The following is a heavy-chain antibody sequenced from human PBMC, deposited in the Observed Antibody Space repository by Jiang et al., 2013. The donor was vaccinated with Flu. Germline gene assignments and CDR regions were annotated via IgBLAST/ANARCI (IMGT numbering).Heavy chain of an antibody. Sequence: PGASVKVSCKVSGYTFTSYYMHWVRQAPGQGLEWMGIINPSGGSTSYAQKFQGRVTMTRDTSTSTVYMELSSLRSEDTAVYYCASYYYGSGRYGYGMDVWGQGTTVTVSS. V-gene: IGHV1-46*03. D-gene: IGHD3-10*01. CDR3: ASYYYGSGRYGYGMDV. J-gene: IGHJ6*02. CDR1: GYTFTSYY. CDR2: INPSGGST.